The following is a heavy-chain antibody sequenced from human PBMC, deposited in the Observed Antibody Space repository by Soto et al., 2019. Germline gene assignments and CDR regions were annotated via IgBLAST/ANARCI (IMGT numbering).Heavy chain of an antibody. J-gene: IGHJ6*02. CDR2: IWYDGSNK. D-gene: IGHD2-2*02. V-gene: IGHV3-33*01. CDR1: GFTFSSYG. CDR3: ARDPIGYCSSTSCYSGAFDYYYGMDV. Sequence: AVGSLRLSCAASGFTFSSYGMHWVRQAPGKGLEWVAVIWYDGSNKYYADSVKGRFTISRDNSKNTLYLQMNSLRAEDTAVYYCARDPIGYCSSTSCYSGAFDYYYGMDVWGQGTTVTASS.